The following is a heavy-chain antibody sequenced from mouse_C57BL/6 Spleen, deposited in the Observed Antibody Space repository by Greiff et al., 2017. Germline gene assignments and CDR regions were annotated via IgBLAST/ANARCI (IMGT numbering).Heavy chain of an antibody. CDR3: ARLVNSGRYFDY. J-gene: IGHJ2*01. CDR2: IDPSDSYT. V-gene: IGHV1-69*01. D-gene: IGHD3-2*02. Sequence: QVQLQQSGAELVMPGASVKLSCKASGYTFTSYWMHWVKQRPGQGLEWIGEIDPSDSYTNYNQKFKGKSTLTVDKSSSTAYMQLSSLTSEDSAVYYCARLVNSGRYFDYWGQGTTLTVSS. CDR1: GYTFTSYW.